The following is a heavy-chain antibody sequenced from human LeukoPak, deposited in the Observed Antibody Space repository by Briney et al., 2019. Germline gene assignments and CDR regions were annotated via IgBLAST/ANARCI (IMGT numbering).Heavy chain of an antibody. D-gene: IGHD4-17*01. Sequence: SETLSLTCTVSGYSISSGYYWSWIRQPPGKGLEWIGYIYYSGSTNYNPSLKSRVTISVDTSKNQFSLKLSSVTAADTAVYYCARGQDYGASYMDVWGKGTTVTVSS. V-gene: IGHV4-61*01. CDR3: ARGQDYGASYMDV. J-gene: IGHJ6*03. CDR2: IYYSGST. CDR1: GYSISSGYY.